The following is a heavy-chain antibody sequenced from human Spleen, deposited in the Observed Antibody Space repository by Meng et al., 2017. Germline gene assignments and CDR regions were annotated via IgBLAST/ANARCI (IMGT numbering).Heavy chain of an antibody. J-gene: IGHJ4*02. D-gene: IGHD5-12*01. Sequence: HGHLQESGPGRVQPSQTLSLACNGSGDSTSSGCSYWSGIRQHQGKGLEWIGYIYYSGSTYYNPSLKSRVTISADTSKNQFSLKLSSVSAADTAVYYCARAGYGTDYWGQGTLVTVSS. V-gene: IGHV4-31*03. CDR1: GDSTSSGCSY. CDR2: IYYSGST. CDR3: ARAGYGTDY.